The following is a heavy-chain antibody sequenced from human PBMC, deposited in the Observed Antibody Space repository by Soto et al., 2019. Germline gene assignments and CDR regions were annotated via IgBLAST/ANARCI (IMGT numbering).Heavy chain of an antibody. CDR3: ARDYYDSCGYSPSSTTGDAIDI. CDR1: GFTFSRCT. D-gene: IGHD3-22*01. Sequence: GGSLRLPCGGSGFTFSRCTNNWCRPAPGKGLEWVSYISSSSSTIYYADSVKGRFTISQDNAKNSLYLQMNSMRAEDTAVYYCARDYYDSCGYSPSSTTGDAIDIWGPATMVTVS. V-gene: IGHV3-48*01. CDR2: ISSSSSTI. J-gene: IGHJ3*02.